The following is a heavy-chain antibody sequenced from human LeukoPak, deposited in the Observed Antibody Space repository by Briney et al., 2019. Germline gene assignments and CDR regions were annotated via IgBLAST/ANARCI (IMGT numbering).Heavy chain of an antibody. Sequence: ASVKVSCKASGYTFTGYYMHWVRQAPGQGLEWMGWINPNSGGTNYAQKFQGRVTMTRDTSISTAYMELSRLRSDDTAVYYCARDSGSGSYYNYYYYMDVWGKGTTVTISS. CDR1: GYTFTGYY. V-gene: IGHV1-2*02. J-gene: IGHJ6*03. CDR3: ARDSGSGSYYNYYYYMDV. D-gene: IGHD3-10*01. CDR2: INPNSGGT.